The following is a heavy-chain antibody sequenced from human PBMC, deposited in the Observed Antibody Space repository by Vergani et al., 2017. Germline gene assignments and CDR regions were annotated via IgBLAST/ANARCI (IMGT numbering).Heavy chain of an antibody. CDR1: GGSVSSGSYY. CDR2: IYYSGST. CDR3: ARGSGTTVTRYFDL. Sequence: QVQLQESGPGLVKPSETLSLTCTVSGGSVSSGSYYWSWIRQPPGKGLAWIGYIYYSGSTNYNPSLKSRVTISVDTSKNQFSLKLSSVTAADTAVYYCARGSGTTVTRYFDLWGRGTLVTVSS. V-gene: IGHV4-61*01. D-gene: IGHD4-17*01. J-gene: IGHJ2*01.